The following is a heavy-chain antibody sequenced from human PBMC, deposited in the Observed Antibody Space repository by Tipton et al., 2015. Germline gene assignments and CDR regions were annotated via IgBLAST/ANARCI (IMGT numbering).Heavy chain of an antibody. Sequence: TLSLTCTISTYSISRDSYWGWIRQPPGKGLEWIGAISYTDGAHYNPALKSRVTISVDTSKNQFSLTLNSVAAADTAVYYCARDLEHGMDVWGHGTTVIVS. CDR1: TYSISRDSY. CDR2: ISYTDGA. D-gene: IGHD5-24*01. J-gene: IGHJ6*02. V-gene: IGHV4-38-2*02. CDR3: ARDLEHGMDV.